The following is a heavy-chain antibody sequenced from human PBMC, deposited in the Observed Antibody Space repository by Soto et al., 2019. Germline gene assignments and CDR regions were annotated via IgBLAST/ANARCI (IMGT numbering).Heavy chain of an antibody. CDR1: GFTFSSYA. D-gene: IGHD5-12*01. V-gene: IGHV3-23*01. CDR3: ARDRYSGYASNWFDP. CDR2: ISGSGGST. J-gene: IGHJ5*02. Sequence: PGGSLRLSCAASGFTFSSYAMSWVRQAPGKGLEWVSAISGSGGSTYYADSVKGRFTISRDNSKNSLYLQMNSLRSEDTAVYYCARDRYSGYASNWFDPGGQGTLVTVSS.